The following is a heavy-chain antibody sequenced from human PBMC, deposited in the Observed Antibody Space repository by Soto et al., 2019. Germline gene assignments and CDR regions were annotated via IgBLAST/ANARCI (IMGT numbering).Heavy chain of an antibody. CDR1: GFTFSSHA. CDR3: AKNRYGYYYTGTDV. CDR2: ISGTGVST. Sequence: ESVGDLVQPGGSLRLSCAASGFTFSSHAISWVRQAPGKGLEWVSAISGTGVSTFYADSVKGRFTISRDNSKNTLYLQLNSLRVEDTAIYYCAKNRYGYYYTGTDVWGQGTTVTVSS. D-gene: IGHD3-9*01. V-gene: IGHV3-23*01. J-gene: IGHJ6*02.